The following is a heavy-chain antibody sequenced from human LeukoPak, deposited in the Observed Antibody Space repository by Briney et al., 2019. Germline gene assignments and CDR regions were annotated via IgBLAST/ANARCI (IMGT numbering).Heavy chain of an antibody. CDR1: GGSISSSNFY. V-gene: IGHV4-39*02. D-gene: IGHD3-10*01. CDR3: ARDRGPSYDSGIYYQYYFQY. CDR2: ISYSGST. Sequence: SETLSLTCTVSGGSISSSNFYWGWIRQPPGKGLEWIGTISYSGSTFYSPSLKSRITISVDTSKNQFSLKLNSVTAADTAVYYCARDRGPSYDSGIYYQYYFQYWGQGTLVAVSS. J-gene: IGHJ4*02.